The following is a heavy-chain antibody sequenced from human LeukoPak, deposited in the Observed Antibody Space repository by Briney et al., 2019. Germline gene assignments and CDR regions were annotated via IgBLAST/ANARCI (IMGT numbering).Heavy chain of an antibody. CDR1: GFTFSSYS. D-gene: IGHD6-13*01. Sequence: GGSLRLSCAASGFTFSSYSMNWVRQAPGKGLEWVSSISSSSSYIYYADSVKGRFTISRDNAKNSLYLQMNSLRAEDMALYYCAKEYSSSWTDVGAFDIWGQGTMVTVSS. V-gene: IGHV3-21*04. J-gene: IGHJ3*02. CDR3: AKEYSSSWTDVGAFDI. CDR2: ISSSSSYI.